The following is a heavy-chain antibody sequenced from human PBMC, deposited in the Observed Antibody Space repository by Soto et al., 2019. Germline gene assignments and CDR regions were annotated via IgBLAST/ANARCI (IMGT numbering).Heavy chain of an antibody. CDR1: GGSISSGGYY. D-gene: IGHD1-26*01. CDR2: IYYSGST. CDR3: AGGNSGSYEYFQH. J-gene: IGHJ1*01. V-gene: IGHV4-31*03. Sequence: QVQLQESGPGLVKPSQTLSLTCTVSGGSISSGGYYWSWIRQHPGKGLEWIGYIYYSGSTYYNPALKSRVTISVDTSKHQFSLKLSSVTAADTAVYYCAGGNSGSYEYFQHWGQGTLVTVSS.